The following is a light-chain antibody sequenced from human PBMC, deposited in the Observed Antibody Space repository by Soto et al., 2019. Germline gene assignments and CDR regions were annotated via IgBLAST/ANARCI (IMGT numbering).Light chain of an antibody. V-gene: IGKV3-15*01. CDR2: GAS. CDR1: QSVRSN. Sequence: EIVMTQSPATLSVSPGERATLSCRASQSVRSNLAWYQQNPGQAPRLLIYGASTRATGIPARFSGSGSGTEFTLTISSLQSEDLAVYYCQQYNSWPPLTFGGGTKVEIK. J-gene: IGKJ4*01. CDR3: QQYNSWPPLT.